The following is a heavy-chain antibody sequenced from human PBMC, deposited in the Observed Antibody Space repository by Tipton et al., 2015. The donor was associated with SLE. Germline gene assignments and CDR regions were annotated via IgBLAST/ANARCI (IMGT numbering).Heavy chain of an antibody. CDR2: SNPSGNT. V-gene: IGHV4-34*01. CDR3: AGISGHDFYNWLDP. Sequence: TLSLTCAVYGGSFSGYYWSWIRQPPGKGLEWIGESNPSGNTNYNPSLKSRVTISVDTSKNQLSLKLSSVTAADTAVYYCAGISGHDFYNWLDPWGQGTLVSVSS. CDR1: GGSFSGYY. J-gene: IGHJ5*02. D-gene: IGHD5-12*01.